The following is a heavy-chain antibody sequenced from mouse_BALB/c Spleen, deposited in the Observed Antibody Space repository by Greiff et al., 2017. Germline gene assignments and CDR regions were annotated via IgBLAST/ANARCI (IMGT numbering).Heavy chain of an antibody. CDR2: IDPETGGT. J-gene: IGHJ2*01. CDR1: GYTFTDYE. V-gene: IGHV1-15*01. D-gene: IGHD6-1*01. CDR3: TRGRQYSSYFDY. Sequence: QVQLQQSGAELVRPGASVTLSCKASGYTFTDYEMHWVKQTPVHGLEWIGAIDPETGGTAYNQKFKGKATLTADKSSSTAYMELRSLTSEDSAVYYCTRGRQYSSYFDYWGQGTTLTVSS.